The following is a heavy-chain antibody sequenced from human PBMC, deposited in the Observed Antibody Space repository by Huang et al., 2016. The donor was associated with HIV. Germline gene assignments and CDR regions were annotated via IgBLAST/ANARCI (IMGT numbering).Heavy chain of an antibody. J-gene: IGHJ4*02. CDR2: ISKTSGAR. V-gene: IGHV3-48*01. D-gene: IGHD3-22*01. CDR3: VRDSSSGLQLRY. CDR1: GYTFRTYS. Sequence: EVQLVESGGGLAQPGGSLRLSCVAFGYTFRTYSMNWVRQARGKGVEWVSYISKTSGARSYAESVKGRFTVSRDNVKNSLYLQMNRLRVEDTAMYYCVRDSSSGLQLRYWGQGALVIVS.